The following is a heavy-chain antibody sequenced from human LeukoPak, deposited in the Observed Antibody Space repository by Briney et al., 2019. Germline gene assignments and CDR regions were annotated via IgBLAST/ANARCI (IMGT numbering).Heavy chain of an antibody. CDR2: IIPIFGTA. Sequence: SVKVSCKASGGTFSSYAISWVRQAPGQGLEWMGRIIPIFGTANYAQKFQGRVTIATDESTSTAYMELSSLRSEDTAVYYCARGFTTTKKQNAFDIWGQGTMVTVSS. V-gene: IGHV1-69*05. D-gene: IGHD3-22*01. CDR1: GGTFSSYA. J-gene: IGHJ3*02. CDR3: ARGFTTTKKQNAFDI.